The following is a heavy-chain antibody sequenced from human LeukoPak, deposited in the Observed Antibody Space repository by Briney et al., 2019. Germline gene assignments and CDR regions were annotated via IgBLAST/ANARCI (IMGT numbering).Heavy chain of an antibody. CDR3: ARGGYYGSGNDFRFDP. CDR1: GGSISSYY. Sequence: SETLSLTCTVSGGSISSYYGSWIRQPPGKGLEWVGYVYYTGSTNYNPSLKSRVTISVETSKNQFSLKLKSVTAADTAVYYCARGGYYGSGNDFRFDPWGQGTLVTVSS. D-gene: IGHD3-10*01. V-gene: IGHV4-59*01. CDR2: VYYTGST. J-gene: IGHJ5*02.